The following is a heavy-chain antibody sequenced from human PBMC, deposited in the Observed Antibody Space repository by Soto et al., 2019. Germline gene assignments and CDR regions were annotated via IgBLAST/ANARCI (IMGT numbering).Heavy chain of an antibody. V-gene: IGHV3-23*01. CDR2: ISGSGGST. Sequence: GGSLRLSCAASGFTFSSYAMSWVRQAPGKGLEWVSAISGSGGSTYYADSVKGRFTISRDNSKNTLYLQMNSLRAEDTAVYYCAKAPSRSSGWYGMDVWGQGTTVTVSS. CDR3: AKAPSRSSGWYGMDV. CDR1: GFTFSSYA. D-gene: IGHD6-19*01. J-gene: IGHJ6*02.